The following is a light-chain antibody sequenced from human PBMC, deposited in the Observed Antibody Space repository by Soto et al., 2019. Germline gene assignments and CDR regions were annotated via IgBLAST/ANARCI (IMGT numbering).Light chain of an antibody. Sequence: DIQVTQSPSTLSASVGDIVTITFRASQSISSWLAWYQQIPGKAPKLLIYDASALPRGVPSRFSGSGSGTKFTLAIASLQPDDFATYYCQQYETFSGTFGPGTKVDIK. V-gene: IGKV1-5*01. J-gene: IGKJ1*01. CDR2: DAS. CDR3: QQYETFSGT. CDR1: QSISSW.